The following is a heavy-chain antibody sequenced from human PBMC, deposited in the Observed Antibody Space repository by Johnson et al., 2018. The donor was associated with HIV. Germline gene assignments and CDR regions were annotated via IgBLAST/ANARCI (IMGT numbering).Heavy chain of an antibody. V-gene: IGHV3-11*01. CDR1: EFTFSDYY. D-gene: IGHD1-1*01. CDR2: ISSSGSTI. J-gene: IGHJ3*02. Sequence: QVQLVESGGGLVKPGGSLRLSCAAYEFTFSDYYMNWIRQAPGKGLEWVSFISSSGSTIQSADSVKGRFTISRDNAKNSLYLQMNSLRAEDTALYYCARVALNVGNDAFDIWGQGTMVTVSS. CDR3: ARVALNVGNDAFDI.